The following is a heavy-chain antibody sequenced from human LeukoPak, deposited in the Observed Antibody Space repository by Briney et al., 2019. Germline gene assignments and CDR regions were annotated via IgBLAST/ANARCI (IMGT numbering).Heavy chain of an antibody. D-gene: IGHD1-1*01. Sequence: GGSLRLSCAASEFTFSNYAMSWVRQAPGKGLEWVSGISGSGGRTYYADSVKGRFTISRDNSKNTLYLQMNSLRAEDTAVYYCAKDTTGTTWYNWFDPWGQGTLVTVSS. CDR2: ISGSGGRT. V-gene: IGHV3-23*01. J-gene: IGHJ5*02. CDR1: EFTFSNYA. CDR3: AKDTTGTTWYNWFDP.